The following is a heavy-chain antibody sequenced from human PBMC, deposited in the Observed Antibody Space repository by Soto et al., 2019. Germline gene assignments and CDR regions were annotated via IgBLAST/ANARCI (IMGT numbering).Heavy chain of an antibody. CDR3: ARGGEGYGQLAHDY. CDR2: MNPNSGNT. V-gene: IGHV1-8*01. D-gene: IGHD5-18*01. CDR1: GYTFTSYD. J-gene: IGHJ4*02. Sequence: QVQLVQSGAEVKKPGASVKVSCKASGYTFTSYDINWVRQATGQGLEWMGWMNPNSGNTGYAQKFQGRVTMTRNTSISTAYMELSSLRSEDRAGYYWARGGEGYGQLAHDYWGQGTLVTVSS.